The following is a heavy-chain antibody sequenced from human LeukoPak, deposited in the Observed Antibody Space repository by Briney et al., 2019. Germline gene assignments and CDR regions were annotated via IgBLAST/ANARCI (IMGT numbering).Heavy chain of an antibody. CDR3: ARGRLGQGTNIKNNWFDP. CDR2: VNPNTGNT. Sequence: GASVKVSCKASGYTFTSYGISWVRQATGQGLEWMGWVNPNTGNTVYAQKFQGRVTITRNTSINTAYMDLSSLRSEDTAIYYCARGRLGQGTNIKNNWFDPWGQGTLVTVSS. CDR1: GYTFTSYG. D-gene: IGHD2-8*01. J-gene: IGHJ5*02. V-gene: IGHV1-8*03.